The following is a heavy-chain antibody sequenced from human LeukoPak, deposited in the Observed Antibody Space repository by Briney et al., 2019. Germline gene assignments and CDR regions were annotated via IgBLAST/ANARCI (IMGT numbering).Heavy chain of an antibody. J-gene: IGHJ4*02. CDR2: ISGSGGST. CDR3: ARDRVMKTVTFAH. CDR1: GFTFSSYA. V-gene: IGHV3-23*01. D-gene: IGHD2-21*01. Sequence: GGSLRLSCAASGFTFSSYAMSWVRQAPGKGLEWVSAISGSGGSTYYADSVKGRFTISRDISKNTLYLQMISLRGEDTAVYYCARDRVMKTVTFAHWGQGTLVTVSS.